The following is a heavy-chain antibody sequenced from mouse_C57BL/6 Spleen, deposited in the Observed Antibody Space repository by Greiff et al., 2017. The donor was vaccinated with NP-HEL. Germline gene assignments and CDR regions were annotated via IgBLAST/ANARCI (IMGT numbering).Heavy chain of an antibody. J-gene: IGHJ4*01. CDR2: IDPNSGGT. CDR3: ARAPMTTVVATGETAMDY. V-gene: IGHV1-72*01. D-gene: IGHD1-1*01. Sequence: VQLQQPGAELVKPGASVKLSCKASGYTFTSYWMHWVKQRPGRGLEWIGRIDPNSGGTKYNEKFKSKATLTVDKPSSTAYMQLSSLTSEDSAVYYCARAPMTTVVATGETAMDYWGQGTSVTVSS. CDR1: GYTFTSYW.